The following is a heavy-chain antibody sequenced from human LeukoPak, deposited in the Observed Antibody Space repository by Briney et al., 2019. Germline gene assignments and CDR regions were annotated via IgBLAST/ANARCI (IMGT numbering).Heavy chain of an antibody. CDR3: ARGGTSRSYYYDSSGGGADY. Sequence: PGGSLRLSCAASGFTFSSYAMHWVRQAPGKGLEWVAVISYDGSNKYYADSVKGRFTISRDNSKNTLYLQMNSLRAEDTAVYYCARGGTSRSYYYDSSGGGADYWGQGTLVTVSS. J-gene: IGHJ4*02. CDR1: GFTFSSYA. D-gene: IGHD3-22*01. CDR2: ISYDGSNK. V-gene: IGHV3-30-3*01.